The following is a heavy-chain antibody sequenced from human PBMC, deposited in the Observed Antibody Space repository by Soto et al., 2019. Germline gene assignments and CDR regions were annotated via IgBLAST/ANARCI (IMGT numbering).Heavy chain of an antibody. CDR3: ARDRGRGYSGYEAYYFDY. CDR1: GYSISSGYY. D-gene: IGHD5-12*01. V-gene: IGHV4-38-2*02. CDR2: IYHSGST. J-gene: IGHJ4*02. Sequence: SETLSLTCAVSGYSISSGYYWGCIRQPPGKGLEWIGSIYHSGSTYYNPSLKSRVTISVDTSKNQFSLKLSSVTAADTAVYYCARDRGRGYSGYEAYYFDYWGQGTLVTVSS.